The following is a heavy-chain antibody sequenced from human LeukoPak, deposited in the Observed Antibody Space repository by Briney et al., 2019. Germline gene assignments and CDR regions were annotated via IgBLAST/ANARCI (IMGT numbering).Heavy chain of an antibody. Sequence: PGGSLRLSCAASGFTFSSYSMNWVRQAPGKGLEWVSSISSSSSYIYYADSVKGRFTISRDNAKNSLYLQMNSLRAEDTAVYYCARGPLIAAAGTWWGQGTLVTVSS. CDR2: ISSSSSYI. CDR1: GFTFSSYS. J-gene: IGHJ4*02. CDR3: ARGPLIAAAGTW. V-gene: IGHV3-21*04. D-gene: IGHD6-13*01.